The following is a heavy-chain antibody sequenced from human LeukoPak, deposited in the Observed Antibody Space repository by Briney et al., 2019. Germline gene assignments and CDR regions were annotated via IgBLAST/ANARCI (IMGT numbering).Heavy chain of an antibody. D-gene: IGHD2-8*01. CDR1: GYSFTSYW. Sequence: GESLKISCKGSGYSFTSYWIGWVRQMPGKGLEWMGIIYPGDSDTRYSPSFQGQVTISADKSISTAYLQWSSLKASDTAMYYCARHLGYCTNGVCYTGLDYWGQGTQVTVSS. V-gene: IGHV5-51*01. J-gene: IGHJ4*02. CDR2: IYPGDSDT. CDR3: ARHLGYCTNGVCYTGLDY.